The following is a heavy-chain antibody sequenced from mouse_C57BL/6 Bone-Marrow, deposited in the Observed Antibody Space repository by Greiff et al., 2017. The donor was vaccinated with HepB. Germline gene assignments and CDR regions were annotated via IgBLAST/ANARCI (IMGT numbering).Heavy chain of an antibody. CDR3: ARRIPPAPYYFDY. J-gene: IGHJ2*01. CDR1: GYTFTSYW. V-gene: IGHV1-69*01. CDR2: IDPSDSYT. Sequence: QVQLQQPGAELVMPGASVKLSCKASGYTFTSYWMHWVKQRPGQGLEWIGEIDPSDSYTNYNQKFKGKSTLTVDKSSSTAYMQLSSLTSEDSAVYYCARRIPPAPYYFDYWGQGTTLTVSS. D-gene: IGHD5-1-1*01.